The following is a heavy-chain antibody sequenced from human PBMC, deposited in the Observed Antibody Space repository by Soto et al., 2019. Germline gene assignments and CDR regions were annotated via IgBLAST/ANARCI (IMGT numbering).Heavy chain of an antibody. CDR3: AREPLYYDFWNMTLD. CDR2: ISAYNGNT. CDR1: GYTFTSYG. Sequence: ASVKVSCKASGYTFTSYGISWVRQAPGQGLEWMGWISAYNGNTNYAQKLQGRVTMTTDTSTSTAYMELRSLRSDDTAVYYCAREPLYYDFWNMTLDWGQGTLVTVSS. D-gene: IGHD3-3*01. V-gene: IGHV1-18*01. J-gene: IGHJ4*02.